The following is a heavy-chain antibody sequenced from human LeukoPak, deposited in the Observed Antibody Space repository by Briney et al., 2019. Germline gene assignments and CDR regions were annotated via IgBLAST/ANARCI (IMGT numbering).Heavy chain of an antibody. V-gene: IGHV4-30-2*01. CDR2: IHQSGIT. CDR3: ARDLEYCSTTSCFT. CDR1: GDSINSGGFY. D-gene: IGHD2-2*01. Sequence: SQTLSLTCDVSGDSINSGGFYWNWIRQPPGKGLEWIAYIHQSGITVSNPSLKSRLTLSLDASKNQFSLRLTSVTVADTAVYYCARDLEYCSTTSCFTWGQGTLVTVSS. J-gene: IGHJ5*02.